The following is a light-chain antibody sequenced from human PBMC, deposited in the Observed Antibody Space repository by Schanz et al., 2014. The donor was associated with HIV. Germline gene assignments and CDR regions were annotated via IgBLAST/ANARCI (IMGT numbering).Light chain of an antibody. CDR1: SSNIGSNT. Sequence: QAVVTQPPSASGTPGQRVTISCSGSSSNIGSNTVNWYHHPPGSAPQLLIYSDNQRPSRVPDRFFGSKSGTSASLAISGLRSDDEAHYYCATWDDSLNGVVFGGGTKLTVL. J-gene: IGLJ2*01. CDR2: SDN. CDR3: ATWDDSLNGVV. V-gene: IGLV1-44*01.